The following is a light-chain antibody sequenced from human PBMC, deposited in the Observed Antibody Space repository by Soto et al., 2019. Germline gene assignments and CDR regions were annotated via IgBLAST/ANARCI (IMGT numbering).Light chain of an antibody. Sequence: QAVVTQPPSASGSPGQSVTISCTGTSSDVGGYDFVSWYQQHPGKAPKLMIYEVSKRPSGVPDRFSGSKSGNTASLTVSGLQAEDEADYYCSSYAGIINYVFGSGTKLTVL. V-gene: IGLV2-8*01. CDR3: SSYAGIINYV. CDR2: EVS. CDR1: SSDVGGYDF. J-gene: IGLJ1*01.